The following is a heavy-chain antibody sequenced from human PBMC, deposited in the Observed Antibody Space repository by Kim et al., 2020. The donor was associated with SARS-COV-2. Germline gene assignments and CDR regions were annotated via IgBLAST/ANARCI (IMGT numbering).Heavy chain of an antibody. Sequence: ASVKVSCKASGYTFTGNYLHWVRQAPGQGVEWMGWIKPNSGGTSYAQKFQGRVTVTRDTSVSTAYMELSRLGSDDTAVYYCSRGGSTVVTTDAFDILGQG. CDR2: IKPNSGGT. CDR3: SRGGSTVVTTDAFDI. V-gene: IGHV1-2*02. J-gene: IGHJ3*02. D-gene: IGHD4-17*01. CDR1: GYTFTGNY.